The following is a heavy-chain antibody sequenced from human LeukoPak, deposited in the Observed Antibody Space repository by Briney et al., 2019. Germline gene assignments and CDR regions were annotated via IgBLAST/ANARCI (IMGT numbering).Heavy chain of an antibody. V-gene: IGHV4-39*01. CDR2: IFYSGST. J-gene: IGHJ3*02. CDR1: GGSISSISYY. Sequence: SETLSLTCTVSGGSISSISYYWGRIRQPPGKGLEWIGSIFYSGSTYYNPSLKSRVTISVDTSKNQFSLRLSSVTAADTAVYYCARPLYCGGDCYSDAFDIWGQGTMVTVSS. D-gene: IGHD2-21*02. CDR3: ARPLYCGGDCYSDAFDI.